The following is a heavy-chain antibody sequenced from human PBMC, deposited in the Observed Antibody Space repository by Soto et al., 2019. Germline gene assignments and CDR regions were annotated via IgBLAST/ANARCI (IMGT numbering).Heavy chain of an antibody. J-gene: IGHJ6*03. Sequence: GGSLRLSCAASGFTFSSYATSWVRQAPGRRLEWVSAISGSGGSTYYADSVKGRFTISRDNSKNTLYLQMNSLRAEDTAVYYCAKARSRHYYYYYMDVWGKGTTVTVSS. D-gene: IGHD6-13*01. V-gene: IGHV3-23*01. CDR3: AKARSRHYYYYYMDV. CDR1: GFTFSSYA. CDR2: ISGSGGST.